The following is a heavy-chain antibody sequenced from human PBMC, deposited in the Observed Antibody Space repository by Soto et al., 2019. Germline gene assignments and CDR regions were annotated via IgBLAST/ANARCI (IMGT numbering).Heavy chain of an antibody. CDR3: AKVPYSYGLIYYFDY. Sequence: GGSLRLSCAASGFTFSSYGMHWVRQAPGKGLEWVAVISYDGSNKYYADSVKGRFTISRDNSKNTLYLQMNSLRAEDTAVYYCAKVPYSYGLIYYFDYWGQGTLVTVSS. CDR1: GFTFSSYG. D-gene: IGHD5-18*01. V-gene: IGHV3-30*18. J-gene: IGHJ4*02. CDR2: ISYDGSNK.